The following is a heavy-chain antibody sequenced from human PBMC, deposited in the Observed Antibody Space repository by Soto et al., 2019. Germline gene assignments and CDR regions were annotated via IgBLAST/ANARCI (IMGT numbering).Heavy chain of an antibody. CDR3: ARDMVRGVIINWVLGY. CDR2: ISAYNGNT. D-gene: IGHD3-10*01. J-gene: IGHJ4*02. V-gene: IGHV1-18*01. Sequence: ASVKVSCKASGYAFTSYGISWVRQAHGQGLEWMGWISAYNGNTNYAQKLQGRVTMTTDTSTSTAYMELRSLRSDDTAVYYCARDMVRGVIINWVLGYWGQGTLVTVSS. CDR1: GYAFTSYG.